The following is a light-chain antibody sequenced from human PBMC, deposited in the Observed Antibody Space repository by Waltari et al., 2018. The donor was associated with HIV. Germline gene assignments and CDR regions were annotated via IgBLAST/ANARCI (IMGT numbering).Light chain of an antibody. CDR3: FSTNSGGNQGL. V-gene: IGLV3-10*01. J-gene: IGLJ2*01. Sequence: SHELTQPPSVSVSPGQAARITCSGDALPYRYVYWYQQKSGQAPVLVIHEGSRRPSGSPGRISGSTTGTMATLTISGAQVEDEADYYCFSTNSGGNQGLFGGGTKLIVL. CDR2: EGS. CDR1: ALPYRY.